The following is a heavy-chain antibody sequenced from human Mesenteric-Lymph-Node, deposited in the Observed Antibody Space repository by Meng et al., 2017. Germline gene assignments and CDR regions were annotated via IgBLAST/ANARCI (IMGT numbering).Heavy chain of an antibody. V-gene: IGHV4-4*02. CDR3: ASFPPPGKQWLVTDY. J-gene: IGHJ4*02. Sequence: QVQRQGAGPGLVRTSGTLSLTCAVSGGSTSSSNWWSWVRQPPGKGLEWIGEIYHSGSTNYNPSLKSRVTISVDKSKNQFSLKLSSVTAADTAVYYCASFPPPGKQWLVTDYWGQGTLVTVSS. CDR2: IYHSGST. D-gene: IGHD6-19*01. CDR1: GGSTSSSNW.